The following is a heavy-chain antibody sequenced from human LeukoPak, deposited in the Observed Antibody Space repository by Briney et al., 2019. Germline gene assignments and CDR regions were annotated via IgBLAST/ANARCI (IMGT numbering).Heavy chain of an antibody. V-gene: IGHV4-38-2*01. J-gene: IGHJ6*03. CDR2: IYHSGST. CDR1: GYSISSGYY. Sequence: PSETLSLTXAVSGYSISSGYYWGWIRQPPGKGLEWIGSIYHSGSTYYNPSLKSRVTISVDTSKNQFSLKLSSVTAAGTAVYYCARQTYGEPIYYYYMDVWGKGTTVTVSS. D-gene: IGHD4-17*01. CDR3: ARQTYGEPIYYYYMDV.